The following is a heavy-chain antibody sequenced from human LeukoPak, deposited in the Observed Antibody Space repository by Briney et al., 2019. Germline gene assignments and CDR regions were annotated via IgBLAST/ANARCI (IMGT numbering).Heavy chain of an antibody. Sequence: GGSLRLSCAASEFTVSSNYMSWVRQAPGKGLEWVSLIYSGGSTYSADSVEGRFTISRDTSKNTLYLQMNSLTVEDTAVYFCSKDFGPWGVGATPHYWGQGTLVTVSS. CDR3: SKDFGPWGVGATPHY. CDR1: EFTVSSNY. V-gene: IGHV3-53*05. J-gene: IGHJ4*02. CDR2: IYSGGST. D-gene: IGHD1-26*01.